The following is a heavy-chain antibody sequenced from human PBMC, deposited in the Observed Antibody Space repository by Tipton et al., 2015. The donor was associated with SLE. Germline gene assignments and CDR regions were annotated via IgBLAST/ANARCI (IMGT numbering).Heavy chain of an antibody. CDR2: ISSSGST. V-gene: IGHV4-39*01. CDR1: GDSISSSSHY. Sequence: LRLSCTVSGDSISSSSHYWGWIRQPPGKGLEWVASISSSGSTYYNPSLNSRVVISLDTDQFSLEVRSVTAADTAVYFCAASRAKTLGNWFDPWGQGTLVTVSS. D-gene: IGHD7-27*01. CDR3: AASRAKTLGNWFDP. J-gene: IGHJ5*02.